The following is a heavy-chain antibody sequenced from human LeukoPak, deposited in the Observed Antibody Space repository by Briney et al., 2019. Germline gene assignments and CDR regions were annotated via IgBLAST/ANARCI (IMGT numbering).Heavy chain of an antibody. CDR2: ISPDGSTT. Sequence: GGSLRLSCAASGFTFSNYWMHWVRQGPGKGLVWVSRISPDGSTTTYADSVKGRFIISRDSAQNTVYLHMSSLRLEDTAVYYCAREYSSSSGRAFDYWGEGTLVTASS. D-gene: IGHD6-6*01. CDR1: GFTFSNYW. CDR3: AREYSSSSGRAFDY. J-gene: IGHJ4*02. V-gene: IGHV3-74*01.